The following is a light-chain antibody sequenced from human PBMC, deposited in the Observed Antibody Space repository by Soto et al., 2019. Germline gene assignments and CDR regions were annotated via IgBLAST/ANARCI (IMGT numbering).Light chain of an antibody. CDR3: QSGDSSRTSWV. V-gene: IGLV3-25*02. Sequence: SYELTQPPSVSVSPGQTARISCTGDALPKQYANWYQQKPGQAPVLVIYKDTERPSGIPERFSGSSSGTTVTLTISGVQAEDEADYYCQSGDSSRTSWVFGGGTKLTVL. CDR2: KDT. CDR1: ALPKQY. J-gene: IGLJ3*02.